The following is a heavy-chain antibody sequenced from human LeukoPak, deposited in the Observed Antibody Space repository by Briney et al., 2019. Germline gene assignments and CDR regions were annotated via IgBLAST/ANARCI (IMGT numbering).Heavy chain of an antibody. Sequence: ASVKVSCKASGYTFTSYAMHWVRQAPGQRLEWMGWINAGNGNTKYSQKFQGRVTITRDTSASIAYMKLSSLRSEDTAVYYCARVSFDYDILTGYSPWGQGTLVTVSS. D-gene: IGHD3-9*01. J-gene: IGHJ5*02. CDR3: ARVSFDYDILTGYSP. V-gene: IGHV1-3*01. CDR1: GYTFTSYA. CDR2: INAGNGNT.